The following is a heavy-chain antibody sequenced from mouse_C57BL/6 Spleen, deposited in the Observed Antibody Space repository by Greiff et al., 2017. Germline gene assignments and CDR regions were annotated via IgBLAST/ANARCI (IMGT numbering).Heavy chain of an antibody. D-gene: IGHD1-1*01. J-gene: IGHJ1*03. CDR3: ERLYYSRLYFDV. Sequence: EVQRVESGGGLVKPGGSLKLSCAASGFTFSDYGMHWVRQAPEKGLEWVAYISSGSSTIYYADTVKGRCTITRDNAKNTLFLQMTSLRSEDTAMYYCERLYYSRLYFDVWGTWTTVTGTS. CDR1: GFTFSDYG. CDR2: ISSGSSTI. V-gene: IGHV5-17*01.